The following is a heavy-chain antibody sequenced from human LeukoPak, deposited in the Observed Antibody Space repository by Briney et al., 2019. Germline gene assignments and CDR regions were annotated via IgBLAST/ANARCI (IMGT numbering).Heavy chain of an antibody. CDR1: GFTFSNYW. V-gene: IGHV3-74*01. CDR3: AKGGATVIDY. D-gene: IGHD4-17*01. CDR2: INSDGSST. J-gene: IGHJ4*02. Sequence: GGSLRLSCAASGFTFSNYWMHWVRQAPGKGLVWVSRINSDGSSTTSADSVKGRFTISRDTAKNTLYLQMNSLRAEDTAVYYCAKGGATVIDYWGQGTLVTVPS.